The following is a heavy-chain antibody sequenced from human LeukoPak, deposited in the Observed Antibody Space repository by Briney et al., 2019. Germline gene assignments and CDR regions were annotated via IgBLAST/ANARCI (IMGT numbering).Heavy chain of an antibody. Sequence: QTGGSLRLSCAASGFTFSSYSMNWVRQAPGKGLEWVSYISSSSSTIYYADSVKGRFTISRDNAKNSLYLQMNSLRAEDTAVYYCARDRVYSAVTTALGYWGQGTLVTVSS. CDR3: ARDRVYSAVTTALGY. CDR1: GFTFSSYS. J-gene: IGHJ4*02. D-gene: IGHD4-17*01. CDR2: ISSSSSTI. V-gene: IGHV3-48*01.